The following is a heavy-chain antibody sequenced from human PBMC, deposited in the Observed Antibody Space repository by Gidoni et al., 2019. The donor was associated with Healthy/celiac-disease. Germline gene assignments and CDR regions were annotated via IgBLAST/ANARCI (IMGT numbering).Heavy chain of an antibody. CDR1: GFTFDDYA. D-gene: IGHD3-16*01. V-gene: IGHV3-9*01. CDR2: ISWNSGSI. J-gene: IGHJ4*02. Sequence: EVQLVESGGGVVQPGRSLRLPCAASGFTFDDYAMHWVRQAPGKGLEWVSGISWNSGSIGYADSVKGRFTISRDNAKNSLYLQMNSLRAEDTALYYCAKDKGARGYYFDYWGQGTLVTVSS. CDR3: AKDKGARGYYFDY.